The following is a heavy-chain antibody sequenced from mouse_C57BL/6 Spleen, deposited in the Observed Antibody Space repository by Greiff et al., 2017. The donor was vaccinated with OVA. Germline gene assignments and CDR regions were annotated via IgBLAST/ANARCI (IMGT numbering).Heavy chain of an antibody. CDR2: INPGSGGT. V-gene: IGHV1-54*01. J-gene: IGHJ4*01. CDR1: GYAFTNYL. CDR3: ARDGNLYGSSYVNYAMDY. D-gene: IGHD1-1*01. Sequence: QVQLQQSGAELVRPGTSVKVSCKASGYAFTNYLIEWVKQRPGQGLEWIGVINPGSGGTNYNEKFKGKATLTADKSSSTAYMQLSSLTSEDSAVYFCARDGNLYGSSYVNYAMDYWGQGTSVTVSS.